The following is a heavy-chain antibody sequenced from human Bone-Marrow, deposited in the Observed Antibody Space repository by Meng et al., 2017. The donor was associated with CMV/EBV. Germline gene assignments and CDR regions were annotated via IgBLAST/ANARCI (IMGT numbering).Heavy chain of an antibody. D-gene: IGHD2-8*01. CDR2: IYYSGIT. V-gene: IGHV4-39*01. CDR1: GGSISSSSYY. J-gene: IGHJ5*02. CDR3: ASHWVIVLMVYANPFDP. Sequence: GSLRLSCTVSGGSISSSSYYWGRIRQPPGKGLEWIGRIYYSGITYYNPSLKSRVTISVDTSKNQFALKLISVTAAATAVYYCASHWVIVLMVYANPFDPWGQGTLVTVSS.